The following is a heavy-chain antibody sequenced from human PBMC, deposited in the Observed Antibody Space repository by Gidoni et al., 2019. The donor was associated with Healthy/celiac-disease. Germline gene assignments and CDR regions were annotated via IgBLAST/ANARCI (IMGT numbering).Heavy chain of an antibody. CDR2: IIPIFGTA. J-gene: IGHJ5*02. V-gene: IGHV1-69*01. D-gene: IGHD6-19*01. Sequence: QVQLVQSGAEVKQPGSSVTVSVQASGSTFSSYAISWVRQAPGQGLEWMGGIIPIFGTANYAQKFQGRVTITADESTSTAYMELSSLRSEDTAVYYGARVAVAGINWFDPWGQGTLVTVSS. CDR1: GSTFSSYA. CDR3: ARVAVAGINWFDP.